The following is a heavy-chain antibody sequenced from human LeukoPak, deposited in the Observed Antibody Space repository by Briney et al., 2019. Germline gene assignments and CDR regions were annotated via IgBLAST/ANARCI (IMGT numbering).Heavy chain of an antibody. D-gene: IGHD2-2*01. V-gene: IGHV1-69*05. Sequence: SSVKVSCKASGGAFSSYAISWVRQAAGQGLDWMGRIIPIFGTANYAQKFQGRVTITTDESTSAAYMELSSLKSEDTAVYYCARDRDCSSTSCYPSYFDYWGQGTLVTVSS. CDR2: IIPIFGTA. J-gene: IGHJ4*02. CDR1: GGAFSSYA. CDR3: ARDRDCSSTSCYPSYFDY.